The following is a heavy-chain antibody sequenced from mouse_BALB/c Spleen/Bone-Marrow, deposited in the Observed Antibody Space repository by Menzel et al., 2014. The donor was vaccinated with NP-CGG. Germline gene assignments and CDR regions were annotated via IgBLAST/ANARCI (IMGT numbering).Heavy chain of an antibody. Sequence: QVQLQQSGSELRSPGSSVKLSCKDFDSEVFPITYMSWVRQKPGHGFEWIGDILPSFGRTIYGQIFADKATPDADTVSNTAYLELNSLTSEDSAIYYCARLYGNTFDYWGQGTTLTVSS. D-gene: IGHD1-1*01. J-gene: IGHJ2*01. CDR1: DSEVFPITY. CDR3: ARLYGNTFDY. V-gene: IGHV15-2*02. CDR2: ILPSFGRT.